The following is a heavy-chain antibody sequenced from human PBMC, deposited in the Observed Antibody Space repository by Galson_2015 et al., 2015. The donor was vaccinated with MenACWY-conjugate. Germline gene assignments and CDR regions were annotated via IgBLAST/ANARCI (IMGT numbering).Heavy chain of an antibody. CDR1: GFTFSSYG. V-gene: IGHV3-30*02. D-gene: IGHD1-14*01. J-gene: IGHJ2*01. CDR3: ARNAYPGWYFDL. Sequence: SLRLSCAASGFTFSSYGMHWVRQAPGKGLEWVAFIRYDGSNKYYADSVKGRFTISRDNSKNTLYLQMNSLRAEDTAVYYCARNAYPGWYFDLWGRGTLVTVSS. CDR2: IRYDGSNK.